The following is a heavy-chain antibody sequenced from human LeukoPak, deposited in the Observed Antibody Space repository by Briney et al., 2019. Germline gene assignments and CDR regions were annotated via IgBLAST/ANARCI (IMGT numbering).Heavy chain of an antibody. CDR3: AKGRYYYGSAQGY. J-gene: IGHJ4*02. V-gene: IGHV3-30*02. Sequence: GGSLRLSCAASGFTFGSYGMHWVRQAPGKGLEWVAFIRYDGSNKYYADSVKGRSTISRDNSKNTLYLQMNSLRAEDTAVYYCAKGRYYYGSAQGYWGQGTLVTVSS. CDR1: GFTFGSYG. CDR2: IRYDGSNK. D-gene: IGHD3-10*01.